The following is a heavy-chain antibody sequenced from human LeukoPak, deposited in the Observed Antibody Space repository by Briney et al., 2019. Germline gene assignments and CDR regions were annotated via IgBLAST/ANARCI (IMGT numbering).Heavy chain of an antibody. CDR1: GYTFTGYY. CDR2: INPNSGGT. Sequence: ASVKVPCKASGYTFTGYYIHWVRQAPGQGLEWMGRINPNSGGTNYAQKFQGRVTMTRDTSISTAYMELSSLRSDDTAVYYCAAENIATLHWGQGTLVTVSS. CDR3: AAENIATLH. V-gene: IGHV1-2*06. D-gene: IGHD6-6*01. J-gene: IGHJ4*02.